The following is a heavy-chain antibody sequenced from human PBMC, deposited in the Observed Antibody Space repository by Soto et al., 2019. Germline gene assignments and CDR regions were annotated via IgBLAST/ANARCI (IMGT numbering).Heavy chain of an antibody. CDR2: LTGNGGTT. J-gene: IGHJ4*02. CDR3: ARGGHYQQPYQFDF. Sequence: EVKLWESGGGVVLPGGSLRLSCEASGFTFSNFGMSWVRQAPGKGLEWVSGLTGNGGTTYYADSVKGRFTISRDNSKNTLSLQMNSLRVDDTAVYYCARGGHYQQPYQFDFWGQGTLVTVSS. V-gene: IGHV3-23*01. D-gene: IGHD2-2*01. CDR1: GFTFSNFG.